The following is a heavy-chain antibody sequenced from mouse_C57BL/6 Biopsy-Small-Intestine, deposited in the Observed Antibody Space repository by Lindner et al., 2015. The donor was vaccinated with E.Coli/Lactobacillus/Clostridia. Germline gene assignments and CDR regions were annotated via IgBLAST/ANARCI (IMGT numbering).Heavy chain of an antibody. Sequence: PVKVSCKTSGGTFSSYSISWVRQAPGQGLEWMGRIIPISGLADYAQKFQDRVTITADKSTNTAYMELSSLRSDDTAVYYCAKKVSRYGDRDYYYHAMDVWGQRTTVTVSS. CDR1: GGTFSSYS. V-gene: IGHV1S126*01. J-gene: IGHJ1*01. CDR3: AKKVSRYGDRDYYYHAMDV. CDR2: IIPISGLA. D-gene: IGHD2-14*01.